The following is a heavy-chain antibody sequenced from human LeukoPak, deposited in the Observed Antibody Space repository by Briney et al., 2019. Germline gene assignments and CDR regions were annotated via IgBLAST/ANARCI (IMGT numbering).Heavy chain of an antibody. V-gene: IGHV3-20*04. D-gene: IGHD3-3*01. Sequence: GGSLRLSCAASGFTFDEYFMSGVHPAPAKELQGVAWINLNGGSTGYACSVKGRFTISRDNAKNSLYLQMNSLRAEDTALYYCARARVSDYDFWSGYSSIYYMDVWGKGTTVTVSS. CDR1: GFTFDEYF. CDR3: ARARVSDYDFWSGYSSIYYMDV. CDR2: INLNGGST. J-gene: IGHJ6*03.